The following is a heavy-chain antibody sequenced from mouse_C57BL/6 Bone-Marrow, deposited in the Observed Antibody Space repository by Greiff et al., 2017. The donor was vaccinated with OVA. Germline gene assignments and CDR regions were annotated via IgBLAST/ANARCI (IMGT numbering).Heavy chain of an antibody. CDR1: GYTFTSYD. V-gene: IGHV1-85*01. J-gene: IGHJ3*01. CDR3: AREDYYDGSSMAWFAY. Sequence: QVQLQQSGPELVKPGASVKLSCKASGYTFTSYDINWVKQRPGQGLEWIGWIYPRDGSTKYNEKFKGKATLTVDTSSSTAYMELHSLTSEDSAVYFCAREDYYDGSSMAWFAYWGQGTLVTVSA. CDR2: IYPRDGST. D-gene: IGHD1-1*01.